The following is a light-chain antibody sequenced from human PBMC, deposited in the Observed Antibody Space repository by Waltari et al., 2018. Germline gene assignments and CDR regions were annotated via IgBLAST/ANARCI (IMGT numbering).Light chain of an antibody. CDR2: VNSDGSY. CDR1: RGHSSNT. CDR3: QTGGHGTCV. V-gene: IGLV4-69*01. Sequence: QLVLTQSPSAAASLGASVKLTCTLSRGHSSNTIACHQQQPEKGPRYLMKVNSDGSYSKGDEYPDCLSGSSSGAERYLTISRLHSEGEADYYCQTGGHGTCVFGGGTKLTVL. J-gene: IGLJ3*02.